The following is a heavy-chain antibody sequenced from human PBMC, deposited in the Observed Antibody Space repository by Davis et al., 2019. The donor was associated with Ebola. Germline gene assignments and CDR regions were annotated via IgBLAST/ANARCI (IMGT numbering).Heavy chain of an antibody. CDR1: GFNFRNYA. CDR3: AKDKGQGADYGDYYDS. D-gene: IGHD4-17*01. J-gene: IGHJ4*02. Sequence: GESLKISCAASGFNFRNYAMSWVRQAPGKGLEWVSAIGGGGVSRYYADSVKGRFTISRDNSKNTLYLQMNTLRAEDTAVYYCAKDKGQGADYGDYYDSWGQGTLVTVSS. V-gene: IGHV3-23*01. CDR2: IGGGGVSR.